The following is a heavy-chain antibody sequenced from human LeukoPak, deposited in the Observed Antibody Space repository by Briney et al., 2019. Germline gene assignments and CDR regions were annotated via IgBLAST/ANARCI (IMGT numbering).Heavy chain of an antibody. CDR2: ISSSGSTI. CDR3: ARAPPKSRDGYKRYYDGMDV. J-gene: IGHJ6*02. D-gene: IGHD5-24*01. Sequence: GGSLRLSCAAPGFTFSDYYMSWIRQAPGKGLEWVSYISSSGSTIYYADSVKGRFTISRDNAKNSLYLQMNSLRAEDTAVYYCARAPPKSRDGYKRYYDGMDVWGQGTTVTVSS. CDR1: GFTFSDYY. V-gene: IGHV3-11*01.